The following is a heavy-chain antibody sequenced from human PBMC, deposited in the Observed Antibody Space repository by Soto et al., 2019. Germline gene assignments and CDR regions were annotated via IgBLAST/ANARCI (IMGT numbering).Heavy chain of an antibody. CDR2: IIPIFGTA. V-gene: IGHV1-69*01. CDR3: ARTRSASWYYYYGMDV. Sequence: QVQLVQSGAEVMKPGSSVKVSCKASGGTFSSYAISWVRLAPGQGLEWMGGIIPIFGTADYAQKFQGRVTIDAAESTSTAYMKLSILSSEDSAVYYCARTRSASWYYYYGMDVWGQGTTVTVSS. D-gene: IGHD6-6*01. CDR1: GGTFSSYA. J-gene: IGHJ6*02.